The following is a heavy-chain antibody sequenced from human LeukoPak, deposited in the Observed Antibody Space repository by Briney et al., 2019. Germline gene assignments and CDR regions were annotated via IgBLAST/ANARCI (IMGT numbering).Heavy chain of an antibody. J-gene: IGHJ5*02. CDR1: GGSISSGDYY. V-gene: IGHV4-39*07. CDR3: ARDLDALAAAGNWFDP. D-gene: IGHD6-13*01. CDR2: IYHSGST. Sequence: SETLSLTCTVSGGSISSGDYYGSWIRQPPGKGREWIGSIYHSGSTYYNPSLKSRVTISVDTSKNQFSLKLSSVTAADTAVYYCARDLDALAAAGNWFDPWGQGNLVTVSS.